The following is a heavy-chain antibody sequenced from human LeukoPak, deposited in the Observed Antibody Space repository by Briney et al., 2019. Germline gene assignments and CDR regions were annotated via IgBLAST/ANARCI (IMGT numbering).Heavy chain of an antibody. CDR3: ARAPGYYYGSGSYYTVLYYFDY. CDR2: IYTSGST. CDR1: GGSISSGSYY. D-gene: IGHD3-10*01. J-gene: IGHJ4*02. V-gene: IGHV4-61*02. Sequence: SETLSLTCTVSGGSISSGSYYWSWIRQPAGKGLEWIGRIYTSGSTNYNPSLKSRVTISVDTSKNQFSLKLSSVTAADTAVYYCARAPGYYYGSGSYYTVLYYFDYWGQATLVTVSS.